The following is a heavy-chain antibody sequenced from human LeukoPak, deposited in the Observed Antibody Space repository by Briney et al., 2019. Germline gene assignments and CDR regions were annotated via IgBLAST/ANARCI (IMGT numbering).Heavy chain of an antibody. D-gene: IGHD3-3*01. CDR1: GYTFTSFY. V-gene: IGHV1-2*02. CDR3: ARYKGSITIFGVVIDDAFDI. J-gene: IGHJ3*02. CDR2: INPNTGGT. Sequence: ASVKVSCKASGYTFTSFYMHWVRQAPGQGLEWMGYINPNTGGTYYAQKFQGRVTVTRDTSISTAYMDLNRLTSDDTAVYYCARYKGSITIFGVVIDDAFDIWGQGTMVTVSS.